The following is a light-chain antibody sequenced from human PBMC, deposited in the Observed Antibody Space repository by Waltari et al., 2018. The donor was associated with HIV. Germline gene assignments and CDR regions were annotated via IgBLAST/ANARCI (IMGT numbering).Light chain of an antibody. CDR1: SSDIGGYNY. V-gene: IGLV2-8*01. CDR2: EVT. CDR3: SSFAPTNKFYVL. J-gene: IGLJ2*01. Sequence: QSTLTQPPSASGSPGPSVTISCTGTSSDIGGYNYVSWYQQNPGKAPKLIMTEVTKRPSGVPYRFAGSKSGNTASLTVSGLQADDEALYYCSSFAPTNKFYVLFGGGTTLTVL.